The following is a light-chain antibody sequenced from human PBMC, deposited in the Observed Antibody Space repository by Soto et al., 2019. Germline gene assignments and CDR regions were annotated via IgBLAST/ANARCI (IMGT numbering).Light chain of an antibody. V-gene: IGKV1-5*03. CDR1: QSISSW. J-gene: IGKJ1*01. CDR3: QRYNSYLWT. CDR2: KAS. Sequence: DIQMTQSPSTLSASVGDRVTITCRASQSISSWLAWYQQKPGKAPNLLIYKASSLATGVPSRFSGSGSGTEFTLTISSLQHDDFATYYCQRYNSYLWTFGQGTKVEIK.